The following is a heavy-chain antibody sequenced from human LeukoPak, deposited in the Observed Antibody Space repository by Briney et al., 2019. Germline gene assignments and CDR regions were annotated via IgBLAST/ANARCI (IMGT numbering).Heavy chain of an antibody. J-gene: IGHJ6*02. D-gene: IGHD1-26*01. CDR2: IYYSGST. Sequence: SETLSLTCTVSGGSISSYYWSWIRQPPGKGLEWIGYIYYSGSTNYNPSLKSRVTISVDTSKNQFSLKLSSVTAADTAVYYCAGVLGGSYPYGTDVWGQGTTVTVSS. CDR3: AGVLGGSYPYGTDV. V-gene: IGHV4-59*01. CDR1: GGSISSYY.